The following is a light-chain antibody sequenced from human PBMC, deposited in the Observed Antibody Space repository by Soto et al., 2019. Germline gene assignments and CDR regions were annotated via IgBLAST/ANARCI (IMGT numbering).Light chain of an antibody. CDR3: KHLNSYPL. V-gene: IGKV1-9*01. Sequence: IQMTHSPSSLSASVGDTVTITCRASQGISSYLAWYQQKPGKAPKLLIYDASTLQSGVPSRFSGSGSGTDFTLTISSLQPEDFATYYCKHLNSYPLFGQGTRLEIK. CDR1: QGISSY. J-gene: IGKJ5*01. CDR2: DAS.